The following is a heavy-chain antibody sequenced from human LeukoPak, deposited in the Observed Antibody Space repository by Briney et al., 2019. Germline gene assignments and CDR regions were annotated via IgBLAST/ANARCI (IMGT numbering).Heavy chain of an antibody. D-gene: IGHD3-9*01. V-gene: IGHV3-7*01. CDR3: ARVEDYDILTGFDY. CDR1: GFTFSTYW. J-gene: IGHJ4*02. CDR2: IKQDGREK. Sequence: GGSLRLSCAASGFTFSTYWMSWVRQAPGRGLERVANIKQDGREKYYVDSVKGRFTISRDNAKNSLYLQMNSLRAEDTAVYYCARVEDYDILTGFDYWGQGTLVTVSS.